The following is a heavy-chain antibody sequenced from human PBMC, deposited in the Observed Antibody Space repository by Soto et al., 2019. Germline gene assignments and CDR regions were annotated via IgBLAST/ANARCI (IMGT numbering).Heavy chain of an antibody. D-gene: IGHD3-3*01. Sequence: GGSLRLSCAASGFTFSSYDMHWVRQATGKGLEWVSAIGTAGDTYYPGSVKGRFTISRENAKNSLYLQMNSLRAGDTAVYYCARYDFWSGYSYWGQGTLVTVSS. V-gene: IGHV3-13*01. J-gene: IGHJ4*02. CDR2: IGTAGDT. CDR1: GFTFSSYD. CDR3: ARYDFWSGYSY.